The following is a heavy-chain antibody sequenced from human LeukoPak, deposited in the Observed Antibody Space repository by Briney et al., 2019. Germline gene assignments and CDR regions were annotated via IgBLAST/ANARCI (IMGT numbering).Heavy chain of an antibody. V-gene: IGHV1-2*06. Sequence: ASVKVSCKASGYTFTGYYMHWVRQAPGQGLEWMGRINPNSGGTNYAQKFQGRVTMTRDTSISTAYMELSRLRPDDTAVYYCAREYPRSSSWYKTFDYWGQRTLVTVSS. CDR2: INPNSGGT. D-gene: IGHD6-13*01. J-gene: IGHJ4*02. CDR3: AREYPRSSSWYKTFDY. CDR1: GYTFTGYY.